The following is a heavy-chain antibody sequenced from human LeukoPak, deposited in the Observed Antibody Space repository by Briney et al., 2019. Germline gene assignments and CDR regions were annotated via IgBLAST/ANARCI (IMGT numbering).Heavy chain of an antibody. CDR3: ASGWGPMVVSC. V-gene: IGHV3-7*01. D-gene: IGHD2-8*02. CDR2: IKQDESEI. J-gene: IGHJ4*02. CDR1: GFTFSNYW. Sequence: GGSLRLSCAASGFTFSNYWMSWVRQSPGNGLEWVAKIKQDESEIYYVDSVKGRFTISRDNAKNSLYLQMNSLRAEDTAVYYCASGWGPMVVSCWGQGTLVTVSS.